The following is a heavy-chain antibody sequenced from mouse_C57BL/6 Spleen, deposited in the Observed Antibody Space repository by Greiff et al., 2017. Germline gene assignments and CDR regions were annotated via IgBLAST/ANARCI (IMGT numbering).Heavy chain of an antibody. D-gene: IGHD1-1*01. CDR2: IDPETGGT. V-gene: IGHV1-15*01. CDR3: TRDYGSSYWYFDV. Sequence: QVQLQQSGAELVRPGASVTLSCKASGYTFNDYEMHWVKQTPVHGLEWIGAIDPETGGTAYNQKFKGKAILTADKSSSTAYMELRSLTSEDSAVYYCTRDYGSSYWYFDVWGTGTTVTVSS. J-gene: IGHJ1*03. CDR1: GYTFNDYE.